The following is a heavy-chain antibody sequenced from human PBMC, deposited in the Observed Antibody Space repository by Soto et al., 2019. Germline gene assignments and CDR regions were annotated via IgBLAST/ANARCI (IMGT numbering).Heavy chain of an antibody. CDR3: VQSRCGGDCLTFYSSHAYNGLDV. CDR1: GFALSYTGEG. J-gene: IGHJ6*02. D-gene: IGHD2-21*02. V-gene: IGHV2-5*02. Sequence: QITLKESGPTLVKPTQTLTLTCTFSGFALSYTGEGVSWIRQPPGKALEWLALIYWDDDKRYNPSLRSRLTITKDTSKKQVVLTMTNMDPVDTATYYCVQSRCGGDCLTFYSSHAYNGLDVWGQGTTVTVSS. CDR2: IYWDDDK.